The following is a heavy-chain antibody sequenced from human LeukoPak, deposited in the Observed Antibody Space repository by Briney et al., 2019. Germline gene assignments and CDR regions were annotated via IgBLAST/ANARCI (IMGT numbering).Heavy chain of an antibody. CDR2: IYYSGST. D-gene: IGHD3-22*01. V-gene: IGHV4-59*01. CDR3: AREGSSGYYSDN. J-gene: IGHJ4*02. Sequence: SETLSLTCTVSGGSISSYYWSWIRQPPGKGLEWIGYIYYSGSTNYNPSLKSRVTISVDTSKNQFSLKLSSVTAADTAVYYCAREGSSGYYSDNWGQGTLVTVSS. CDR1: GGSISSYY.